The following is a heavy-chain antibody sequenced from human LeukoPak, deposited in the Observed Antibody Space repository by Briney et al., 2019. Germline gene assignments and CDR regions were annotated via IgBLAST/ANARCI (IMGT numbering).Heavy chain of an antibody. V-gene: IGHV1-69*06. CDR1: GYTFTSYG. D-gene: IGHD3-22*01. CDR2: IIPIFGTA. J-gene: IGHJ3*02. CDR3: ASQTRMYYYDSSGYSRAYAFDI. Sequence: SVKVSCKASGYTFTSYGISWVRQAPGQGLEWMGGIIPIFGTANYAQKFQGRVTITADKSTSTAYMELSSLRSEDTAVYYCASQTRMYYYDSSGYSRAYAFDIWGQGTMVTVSS.